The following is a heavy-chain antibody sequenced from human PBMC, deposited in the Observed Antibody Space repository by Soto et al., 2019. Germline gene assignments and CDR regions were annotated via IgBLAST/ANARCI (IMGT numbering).Heavy chain of an antibody. J-gene: IGHJ6*03. CDR2: ITWHSGSI. D-gene: IGHD3-16*01. CDR3: AKEMITFGDFNYYYMDV. Sequence: EVQLVESGGGLVQPGRSVRLACAASGFTFDQYTMHWVRQARGKGLEWVSSITWHSGSIGYADSVKGRFTISRDNAKNSLYLQMNSLRGEDTALYYCAKEMITFGDFNYYYMDVWGNRTTVTVSS. CDR1: GFTFDQYT. V-gene: IGHV3-9*01.